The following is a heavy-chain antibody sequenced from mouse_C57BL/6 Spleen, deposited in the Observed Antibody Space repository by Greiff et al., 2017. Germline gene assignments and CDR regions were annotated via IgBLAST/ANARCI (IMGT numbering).Heavy chain of an antibody. CDR2: ISDGGSYT. CDR1: GFTFSSYA. V-gene: IGHV5-4*01. CDR3: ARDRTMGYDGNWYFDV. Sequence: EVQLVESGGGLVKPGGSLKLSCAASGFTFSSYAMSWVRQTPEKRLAWVATISDGGSYTYYPDNVKGRFTISRDNAKNNLYLQMSHLKSEDTAMYYCARDRTMGYDGNWYFDVWGTGTTVTVSS. J-gene: IGHJ1*03. D-gene: IGHD2-2*01.